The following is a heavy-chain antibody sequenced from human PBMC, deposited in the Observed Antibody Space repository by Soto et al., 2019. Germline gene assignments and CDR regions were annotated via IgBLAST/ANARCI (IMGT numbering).Heavy chain of an antibody. J-gene: IGHJ3*01. CDR1: GFTVSSNY. CDR3: ARDPSGGGAFDL. Sequence: GVLRLSCAASGFTVSSNYMTWVRQAPGKGLEWVSVIYRDGSTYYADSVKGRFTISRDTSKNTLSLQMNSLRAEDTAMYYCARDPSGGGAFDLWGQGTMVT. CDR2: IYRDGST. V-gene: IGHV3-53*01. D-gene: IGHD2-15*01.